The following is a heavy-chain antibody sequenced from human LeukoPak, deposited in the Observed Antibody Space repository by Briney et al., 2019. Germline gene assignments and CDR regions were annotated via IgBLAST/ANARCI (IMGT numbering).Heavy chain of an antibody. CDR3: TRASGQDLGPYYYNYGMDV. D-gene: IGHD3-16*01. V-gene: IGHV4-59*01. Sequence: SETLSLTCSVSGDSISTSYWSWTRQPPGKGLEWIGYIHYTGSTNYNPSLKRRVIISVDTSKTHFSLKLSSVTAADTAVYYCTRASGQDLGPYYYNYGMDVWGKGTTVTVSS. CDR1: GDSISTSY. CDR2: IHYTGST. J-gene: IGHJ6*04.